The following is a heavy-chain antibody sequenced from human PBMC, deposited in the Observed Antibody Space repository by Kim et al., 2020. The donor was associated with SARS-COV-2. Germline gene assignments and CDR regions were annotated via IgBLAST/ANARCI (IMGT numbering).Heavy chain of an antibody. J-gene: IGHJ4*02. CDR3: AKGATVAGRGPLDY. V-gene: IGHV3-9*01. Sequence: DSVRGRFTISRDNAKNSLYLQMNSLRAEGTALYYCAKGATVAGRGPLDYWGQGTLVTLSS. D-gene: IGHD6-19*01.